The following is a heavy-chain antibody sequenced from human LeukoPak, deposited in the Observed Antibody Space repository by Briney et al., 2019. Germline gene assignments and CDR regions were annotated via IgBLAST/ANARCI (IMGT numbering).Heavy chain of an antibody. CDR3: ARAGPLNAFDI. J-gene: IGHJ3*02. CDR2: IYYSGST. Sequence: PSGTLSLTCTVSGGSISSYYWSWIRQPPGKGLEWIGYIYYSGSTNYNPSLKSRVTISVDTSKNQFSLKLSSVTAADTAVYYCARAGPLNAFDIWGQGTMVTVSS. CDR1: GGSISSYY. V-gene: IGHV4-59*01.